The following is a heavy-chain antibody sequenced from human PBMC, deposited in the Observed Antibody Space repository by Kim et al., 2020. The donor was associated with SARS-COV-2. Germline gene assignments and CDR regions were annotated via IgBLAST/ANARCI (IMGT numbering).Heavy chain of an antibody. CDR2: IYYSGST. Sequence: SETLSLTCTVSGGSISSSSYYWGWIRQPPGKGLEWIGSIYYSGSTYYNPSLKSRVTISVDTSKNQFSLKLSSVTAADTAVYYCAGQYCSGGSCYRWFDPSGEGTQVIASS. D-gene: IGHD2-15*01. CDR1: GGSISSSSYY. V-gene: IGHV4-39*01. J-gene: IGHJ5*02. CDR3: AGQYCSGGSCYRWFDP.